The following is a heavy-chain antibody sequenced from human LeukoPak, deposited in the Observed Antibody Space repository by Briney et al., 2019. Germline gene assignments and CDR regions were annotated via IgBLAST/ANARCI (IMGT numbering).Heavy chain of an antibody. J-gene: IGHJ4*02. CDR1: GGTFSSYA. CDR2: IIPIFGTA. Sequence: VASVKVSCKASGGTFSSYAISWVRQAPGQGLEWMGGIIPIFGTANYAQKFQGRVTITADESTSTAYMELSSLRSEDTAVYYCARDPSAGAAAAPLDYWGQGTLVTVSS. V-gene: IGHV1-69*13. D-gene: IGHD6-13*01. CDR3: ARDPSAGAAAAPLDY.